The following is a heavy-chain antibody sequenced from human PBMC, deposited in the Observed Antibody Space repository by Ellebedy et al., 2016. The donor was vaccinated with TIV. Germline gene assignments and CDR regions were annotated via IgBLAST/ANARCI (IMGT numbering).Heavy chain of an antibody. J-gene: IGHJ4*02. CDR3: VRVSNGWSGLDY. CDR2: ISDSGGNT. Sequence: PGGSLRLSCVASGFTFSSYAMCWVRQAPGKGLEWVSTISDSGGNTYFPDSVKGRFTISRANAKSTLYLQMNSLRAEDTAVYDCVRVSNGWSGLDYWGQGILVAVSS. CDR1: GFTFSSYA. D-gene: IGHD6-19*01. V-gene: IGHV3-23*01.